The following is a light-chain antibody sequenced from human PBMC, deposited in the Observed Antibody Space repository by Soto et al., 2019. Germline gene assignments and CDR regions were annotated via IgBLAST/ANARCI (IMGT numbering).Light chain of an antibody. CDR2: DVS. Sequence: QSALTQPASVSGSPGQSITISCTGTSGDVGGYNYVSWYQQHPGKAPKLMIYDVSNRPSGVSNRFSGSKSGNTASLTISGLQAEDEADYYCSSYTSSSSYVFGTGTKATV. CDR1: SGDVGGYNY. V-gene: IGLV2-14*01. J-gene: IGLJ1*01. CDR3: SSYTSSSSYV.